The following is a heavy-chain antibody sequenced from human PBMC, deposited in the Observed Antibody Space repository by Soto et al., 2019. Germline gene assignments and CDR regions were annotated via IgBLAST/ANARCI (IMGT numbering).Heavy chain of an antibody. CDR3: AKDSSDSSGYPAESFQH. J-gene: IGHJ1*01. D-gene: IGHD3-22*01. V-gene: IGHV3-23*01. CDR2: ISGSGGST. Sequence: GGSLRLSCAASGFTFSSYAMSWVRQAPGKGLEWVSAISGSGGSTYYADSGKGRFTISRVNSKNTLYLQMNSLRAEDTAVYYCAKDSSDSSGYPAESFQHWGQGTLITVSS. CDR1: GFTFSSYA.